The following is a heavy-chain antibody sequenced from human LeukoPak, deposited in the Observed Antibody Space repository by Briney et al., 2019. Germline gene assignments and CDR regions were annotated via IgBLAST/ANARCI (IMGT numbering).Heavy chain of an antibody. V-gene: IGHV1-46*01. CDR2: INPSGGST. D-gene: IGHD6-13*01. Sequence: ASVKVSCKASGYTFTSYYMHWVRQAPGQGLEWMGIINPSGGSTSYAQKFQGRVTMTRDTSTSTVYMELSSLRSEDTAVYYCARGVTGVVYSSSWHSWFDPRGQGTLVTVSS. CDR1: GYTFTSYY. CDR3: ARGVTGVVYSSSWHSWFDP. J-gene: IGHJ5*02.